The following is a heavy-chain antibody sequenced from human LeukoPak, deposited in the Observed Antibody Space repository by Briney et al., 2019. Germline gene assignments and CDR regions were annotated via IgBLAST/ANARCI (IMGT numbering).Heavy chain of an antibody. CDR1: GFTFSSYA. Sequence: GGSLRFSCAASGFTFSSYAMHWVRQAPGKGLEWVAVISYDGSNKYYADSVKGRFTISRDNAKNSLYLQMNSLRAEDTAVYYCARGTASSGYYLDYWGQGTLVTVSS. CDR3: ARGTASSGYYLDY. V-gene: IGHV3-30*04. D-gene: IGHD3-22*01. J-gene: IGHJ4*02. CDR2: ISYDGSNK.